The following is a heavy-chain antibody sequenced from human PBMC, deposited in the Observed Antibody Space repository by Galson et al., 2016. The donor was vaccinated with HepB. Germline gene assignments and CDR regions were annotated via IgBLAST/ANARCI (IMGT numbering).Heavy chain of an antibody. J-gene: IGHJ4*02. Sequence: SLRLSCAASRFTFSNFWMVWVRQAPGQWLEWVANIDRDGSETKYVDSVKGRFPISRDNAKNSLYLQMNNLRAEDTATYYCTTYRGPTWTFFNYWGQGTLVTVSS. CDR2: IDRDGSET. D-gene: IGHD3/OR15-3a*01. CDR1: RFTFSNFW. V-gene: IGHV3-7*01. CDR3: TTYRGPTWTFFNY.